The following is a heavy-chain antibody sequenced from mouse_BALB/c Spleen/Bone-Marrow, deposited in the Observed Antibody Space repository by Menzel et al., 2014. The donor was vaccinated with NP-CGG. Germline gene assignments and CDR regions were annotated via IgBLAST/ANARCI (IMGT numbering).Heavy chain of an antibody. CDR3: AREDGSSPFAY. V-gene: IGHV1-80*01. D-gene: IGHD1-1*01. J-gene: IGHJ3*01. CDR1: GYAFSSYW. Sequence: QVQLQQSGAELVRPGSSVKISCKASGYAFSSYWMNWVKQRPGQGLEWIGQIYPGDGDTNYNGKFKGKATLTADKSSSTACMQLSSLTSEDSAVYFCAREDGSSPFAYWGQGTLVTVSA. CDR2: IYPGDGDT.